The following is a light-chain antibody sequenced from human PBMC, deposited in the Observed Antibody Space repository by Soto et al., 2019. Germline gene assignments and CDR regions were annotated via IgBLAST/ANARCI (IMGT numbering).Light chain of an antibody. CDR2: GAS. CDR3: QHYGISLVGT. Sequence: EIVLTQSPGTLSLSPGERATLSCRASQSISSSYLAWYQQKPGQAPRLLIYGASSRATGIPDRFSDSGSGTDFTLTISRLEPEDFVVYYCQHYGISLVGTFGQGTRLEIK. CDR1: QSISSSY. J-gene: IGKJ2*01. V-gene: IGKV3-20*01.